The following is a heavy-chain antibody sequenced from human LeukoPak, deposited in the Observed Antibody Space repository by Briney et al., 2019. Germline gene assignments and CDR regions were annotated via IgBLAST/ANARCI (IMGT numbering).Heavy chain of an antibody. CDR1: VGTFSSYT. Sequence: ASVKVSCKASVGTFSSYTISCVRQAPGQGLEWMGGIIPIFGTANYAQKFQGRVTITADESTSTAYMELSSLRSEDTAVYYCARDRRHGDYDEYWGQGTLVTVSS. CDR2: IIPIFGTA. V-gene: IGHV1-69*13. J-gene: IGHJ4*02. D-gene: IGHD4-17*01. CDR3: ARDRRHGDYDEY.